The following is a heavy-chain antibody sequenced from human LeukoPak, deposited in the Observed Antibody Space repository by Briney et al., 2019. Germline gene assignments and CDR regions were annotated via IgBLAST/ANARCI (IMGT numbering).Heavy chain of an antibody. CDR3: AGRIVGATTTFGY. J-gene: IGHJ4*02. D-gene: IGHD1-26*01. V-gene: IGHV4-34*01. CDR2: INHSGST. CDR1: GGSFSGYY. Sequence: SETLSLTCAVYGGSFSGYYWSWIRQPPGKGLEWIGEINHSGSTNYNPSLKSRVTISVDTSKNQFSLKLSSVTAADTAVYYCAGRIVGATTTFGYWDQGTLVTVSS.